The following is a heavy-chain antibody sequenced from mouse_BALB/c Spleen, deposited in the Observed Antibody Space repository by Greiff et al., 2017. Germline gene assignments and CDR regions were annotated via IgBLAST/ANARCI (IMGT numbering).Heavy chain of an antibody. V-gene: IGHV5-15*02. CDR2: ISNLAYSI. J-gene: IGHJ4*01. D-gene: IGHD2-1*01. CDR1: GFTFSDYG. Sequence: EVNVVESGGGLVQPGGSRKLSCAASGFTFSDYGMAWVRQAPGKGPEWVAFISNLAYSIYYADTVTGRFTISRENAKNTLYLEMSSLRSEDTAMYYCARDDYGNHYAMDYWGQGTSVTVSS. CDR3: ARDDYGNHYAMDY.